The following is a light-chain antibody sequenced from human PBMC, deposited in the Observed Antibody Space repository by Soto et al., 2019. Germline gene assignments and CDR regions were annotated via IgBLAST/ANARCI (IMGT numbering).Light chain of an antibody. CDR2: RNN. CDR1: SSNIGSNY. Sequence: QSVLTHPPSASGTPGQRVTISCSGSSSNIGSNYVYWYQQLPGTAPKLLIYRNNQRPSGVPDRFSGSKSGTSASLAISGLRSEDEADYYCAAWDDSLSGYVFGTGTKVTVL. V-gene: IGLV1-47*01. CDR3: AAWDDSLSGYV. J-gene: IGLJ1*01.